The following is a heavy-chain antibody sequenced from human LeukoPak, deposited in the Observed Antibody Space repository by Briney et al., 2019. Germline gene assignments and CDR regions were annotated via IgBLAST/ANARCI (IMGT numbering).Heavy chain of an antibody. CDR3: ARDGDTVLTRGYYYYMDV. Sequence: GGSLRLSCAASGFTLSSYTMNWVRQAPGKGPEWVSSITSSSSYIYYADSVKGRFTISRDNARNSLYLQMNSLRAEDTALYYCARDGDTVLTRGYYYYMDVWGKGTTVTVSS. J-gene: IGHJ6*03. CDR2: ITSSSSYI. CDR1: GFTLSSYT. V-gene: IGHV3-21*01. D-gene: IGHD4-23*01.